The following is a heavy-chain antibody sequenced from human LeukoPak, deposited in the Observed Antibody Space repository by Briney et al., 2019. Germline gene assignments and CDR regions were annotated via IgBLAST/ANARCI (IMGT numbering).Heavy chain of an antibody. CDR1: GGSISSYY. CDR3: ARVGVRDYYYGMDV. J-gene: IGHJ6*02. Sequence: SETLSLTCTVSGGSISSYYWSWIRQPPGKGLEWIGYIYYSGSTNYNPSLKSRVTISVDTSKNQCSLKLSSVTAADTAVYYCARVGVRDYYYGMDVWGQGTTVTVSS. V-gene: IGHV4-59*01. CDR2: IYYSGST. D-gene: IGHD3-10*01.